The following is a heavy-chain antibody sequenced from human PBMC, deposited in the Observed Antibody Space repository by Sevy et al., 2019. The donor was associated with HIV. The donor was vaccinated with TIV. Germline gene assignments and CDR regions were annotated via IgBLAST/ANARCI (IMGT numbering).Heavy chain of an antibody. CDR2: ISPGAGGT. J-gene: IGHJ4*02. CDR3: ARVDSCGGDCYFSDY. Sequence: ASVKVSCKASGYTFTSYDVQWVRQAPGQGLECMGIISPGAGGTNYALNFQGRVTLTRDTSTTTVYMELSRLRYEDTAVYYCARVDSCGGDCYFSDYWGQGTLVTVSS. D-gene: IGHD2-21*01. V-gene: IGHV1-46*01. CDR1: GYTFTSYD.